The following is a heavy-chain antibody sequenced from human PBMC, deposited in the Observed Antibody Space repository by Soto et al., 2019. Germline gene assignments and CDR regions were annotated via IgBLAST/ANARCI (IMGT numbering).Heavy chain of an antibody. Sequence: PGGSLRLSCAASGFTFNNYAMHWVRQAPGKGLEWVSGISVSGGSTYYADSVKGRFTISRDNSKNTLFLQMNSLRVEDTAVYYCAKGRYYYGGVEHAMDVWGQGTTVTVSS. D-gene: IGHD3-10*01. CDR3: AKGRYYYGGVEHAMDV. J-gene: IGHJ6*02. CDR1: GFTFNNYA. V-gene: IGHV3-23*01. CDR2: ISVSGGST.